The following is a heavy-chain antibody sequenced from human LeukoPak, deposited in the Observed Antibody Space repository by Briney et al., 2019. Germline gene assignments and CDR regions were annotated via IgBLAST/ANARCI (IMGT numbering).Heavy chain of an antibody. CDR2: IYYSGST. J-gene: IGHJ6*03. V-gene: IGHV4-59*02. CDR1: GGFVSNDY. D-gene: IGHD3-10*01. Sequence: PSETLSLTCTVSGGFVSNDYWSWVRQPPGKALEWIGNIYYSGSTYYNPSLKSRVTISVDTSKNQFSLKLSSVTAADTAVYYCARDVLLWFGESYYMDVWGKGTTVTVSS. CDR3: ARDVLLWFGESYYMDV.